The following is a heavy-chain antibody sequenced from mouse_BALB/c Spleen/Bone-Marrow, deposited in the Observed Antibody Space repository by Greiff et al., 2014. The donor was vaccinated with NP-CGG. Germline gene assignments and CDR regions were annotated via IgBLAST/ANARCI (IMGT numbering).Heavy chain of an antibody. J-gene: IGHJ2*01. V-gene: IGHV1-7*01. CDR2: INPSTGYA. Sequence: QVQLQQSGPELAKPGASVKMSCKASGYTFTDTWIHWIKQRPGQGLEWIGYINPSTGYAEYNQNFKDKATLTVDKSSSTAYMQLSSLTSEDSAVYYCARDYWGQGTTLTVPS. CDR3: ARDY. CDR1: GYTFTDTW.